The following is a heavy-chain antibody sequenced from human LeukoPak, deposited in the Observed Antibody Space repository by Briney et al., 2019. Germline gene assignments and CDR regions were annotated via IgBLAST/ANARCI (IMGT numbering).Heavy chain of an antibody. CDR2: INPSGGST. CDR1: GYTLTSYY. V-gene: IGHV1-46*01. D-gene: IGHD2-15*01. J-gene: IGHJ5*02. CDR3: ARDPSSYCSGGSCYTNWFDP. Sequence: ASVKVSCKASGYTLTSYYMHWVRQAPGQGLEWMGIINPSGGSTSYAQKFQGRVTMTRDTSTSTVYMELSSLRSEDTAVYYCARDPSSYCSGGSCYTNWFDPWGQGTLVTVSS.